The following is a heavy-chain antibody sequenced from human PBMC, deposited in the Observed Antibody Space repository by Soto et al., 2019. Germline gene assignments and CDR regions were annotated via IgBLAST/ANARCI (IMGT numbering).Heavy chain of an antibody. CDR2: IHGSGGST. CDR1: GFTVSSYA. Sequence: DVQLLESGGGLVQRGGSLRLSCAASGFTVSSYAMNWVRQAPGKGLEWVSVIHGSGGSTYYADSVKGRFTISRDNSKNTVDLQMNSLRGEDTAVYYCARGKDRATVTAFDYWGQGTLVTVSS. CDR3: ARGKDRATVTAFDY. D-gene: IGHD4-17*01. J-gene: IGHJ4*02. V-gene: IGHV3-23*01.